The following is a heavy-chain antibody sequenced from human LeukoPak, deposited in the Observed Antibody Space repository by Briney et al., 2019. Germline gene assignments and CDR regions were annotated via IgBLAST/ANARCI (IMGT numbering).Heavy chain of an antibody. D-gene: IGHD2-8*01. V-gene: IGHV4-34*01. J-gene: IGHJ5*01. CDR2: INHSGST. CDR1: DGSFSGYY. Sequence: SETLSLTCAVYDGSFSGYYWSWIRQPPGKGLEWIGEINHSGSTNYSPSLKSRVTISVDTSRRQFFLKLNSVTAADTAVYFCALAPNSNWFDFWGPGTLVTVSS. CDR3: ALAPNSNWFDF.